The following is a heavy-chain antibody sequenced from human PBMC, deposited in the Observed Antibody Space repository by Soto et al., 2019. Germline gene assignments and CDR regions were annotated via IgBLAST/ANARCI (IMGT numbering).Heavy chain of an antibody. CDR3: ARDREVVAAIYYYYYGMDV. V-gene: IGHV1-2*02. D-gene: IGHD2-15*01. CDR2: INPNSGST. J-gene: IGHJ6*02. Sequence: SVKLSCKASGYTFTAYYMHCVRQAPGQGPDWMGWINPNSGSTNYAQKFQGRVTMTRDTSMSTAYMELRRLRSDDTAVYYCARDREVVAAIYYYYYGMDVWGQGTTVTVSS. CDR1: GYTFTAYY.